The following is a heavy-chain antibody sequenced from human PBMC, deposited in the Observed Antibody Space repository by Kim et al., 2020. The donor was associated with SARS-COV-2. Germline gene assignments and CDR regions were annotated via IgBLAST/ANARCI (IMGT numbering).Heavy chain of an antibody. D-gene: IGHD3-10*01. CDR2: ISYDGSNK. CDR3: ARDTNTMVRGVIGSGYF. Sequence: GRSLRLSCAASGFTFSSYAMHWVRQAPGKGLEWVAVISYDGSNKYYADSVKGRFTISRDNSKNTLYLQMNSLRAEDTAVYYCARDTNTMVRGVIGSGYF. J-gene: IGHJ4*03. CDR1: GFTFSSYA. V-gene: IGHV3-30*04.